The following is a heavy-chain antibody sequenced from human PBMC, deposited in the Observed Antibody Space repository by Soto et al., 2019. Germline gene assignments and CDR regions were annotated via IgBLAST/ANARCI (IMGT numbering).Heavy chain of an antibody. CDR2: IKQDGSEK. CDR1: GFTFSNDW. D-gene: IGHD3-9*01. V-gene: IGHV3-7*03. Sequence: PGGSLRLSCVASGFTFSNDWMSWVRQAPGKGLEWVATIKQDGSEKYYVDSVKGRFTVSRDNTKNSLYLQMNSLRAEDTAVYYCERGDYFGRRFDFWGQGALVTVSS. CDR3: ERGDYFGRRFDF. J-gene: IGHJ4*02.